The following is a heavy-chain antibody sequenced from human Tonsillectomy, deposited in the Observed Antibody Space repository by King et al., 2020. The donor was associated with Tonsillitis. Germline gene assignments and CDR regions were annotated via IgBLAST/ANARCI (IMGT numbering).Heavy chain of an antibody. V-gene: IGHV7-4-1*02. Sequence: GSELKKPGASVKLSCKASGYSFTSYAMNWVRQAPGQGLEWMGWINTNTGNPTYAQGFTGRFVFSLDTSVSTAYLQISSLKAEDTAVYYCATDMGSYGGSCHYFPHHWGQGTLVTVSS. CDR1: GYSFTSYA. CDR2: INTNTGNP. CDR3: ATDMGSYGGSCHYFPHH. J-gene: IGHJ5*02. D-gene: IGHD3-22*01.